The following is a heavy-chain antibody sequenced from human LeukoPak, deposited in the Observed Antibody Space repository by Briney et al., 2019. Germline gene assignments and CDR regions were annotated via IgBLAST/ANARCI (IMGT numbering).Heavy chain of an antibody. J-gene: IGHJ4*02. V-gene: IGHV3-23*01. CDR3: AQDTLRRPG. CDR2: ISGSGGST. Sequence: ETLSLTCAVYGGSFSGYYWSWVRQAPGKGLEWVSAISGSGGSTYYADSVKGRFTISRDNSRNTLYLQMNSLRAEDTAVYYCAQDTLRRPGWGQGTLVTVSS. CDR1: GGSFSGYY. D-gene: IGHD4-17*01.